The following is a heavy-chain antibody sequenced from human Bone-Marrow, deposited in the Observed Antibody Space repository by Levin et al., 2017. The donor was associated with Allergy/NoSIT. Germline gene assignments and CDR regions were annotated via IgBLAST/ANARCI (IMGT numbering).Heavy chain of an antibody. CDR2: INPNSGNT. CDR1: GYTFTSYN. D-gene: IGHD2-15*01. V-gene: IGHV1-8*01. Sequence: GESLKISCKTSGYTFTSYNVYWVRQAPGQGLEYMGYINPNSGNTGYAQKFQGRVTMTRNSSITTAYMKLSGLRFEDMAIYYCARGDCYSGSCYGPDWLDPWGQGTQVTVSS. CDR3: ARGDCYSGSCYGPDWLDP. J-gene: IGHJ5*02.